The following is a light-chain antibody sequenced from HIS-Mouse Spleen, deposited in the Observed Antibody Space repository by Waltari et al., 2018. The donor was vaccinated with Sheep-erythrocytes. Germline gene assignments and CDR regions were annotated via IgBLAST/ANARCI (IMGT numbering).Light chain of an antibody. J-gene: IGLJ1*01. CDR2: DVS. V-gene: IGLV2-11*01. Sequence: QSALTQPRSVSGSPGQSVTIPCPGTSSDAGRFTYGPWYQQHPGKAPKLMIYDVSKRPSGVPDRFSGSKSGNTASLTISGLQAEDEADYYCCSYAGSYNHVFATGTKVTVL. CDR1: SSDAGRFTY. CDR3: CSYAGSYNHV.